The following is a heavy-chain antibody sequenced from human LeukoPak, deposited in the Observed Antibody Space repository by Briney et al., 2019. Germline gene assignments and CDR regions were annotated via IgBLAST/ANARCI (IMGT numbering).Heavy chain of an antibody. Sequence: PGGSLRLSCAASGFTFSDYYMSWIRQAPGKGLEWVSYISSSGSTIYYADSVKGRFTISRDNAKNSLYLQMNSLRAEDTAVYYCARPANLYYASDAFDIWGQGTMVTVSS. J-gene: IGHJ3*02. CDR3: ARPANLYYASDAFDI. D-gene: IGHD3-16*01. CDR1: GFTFSDYY. V-gene: IGHV3-11*01. CDR2: ISSSGSTI.